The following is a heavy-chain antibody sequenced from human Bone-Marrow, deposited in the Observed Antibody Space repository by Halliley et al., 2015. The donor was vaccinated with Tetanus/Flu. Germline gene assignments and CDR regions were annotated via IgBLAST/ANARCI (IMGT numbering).Heavy chain of an antibody. J-gene: IGHJ4*02. CDR3: AKEAQRITMIVVVITGSYDC. CDR2: ISGSGGNT. D-gene: IGHD3-22*01. Sequence: CAASGFTFSSYAMSWVRQAPGKGLEWVSAISGSGGNTYYPDSVKGRFTISRDSSKNTLYLQMNSLRAEDTALYYCAKEAQRITMIVVVITGSYDCLGQGTLVTVSS. V-gene: IGHV3-23*01. CDR1: GFTFSSYA.